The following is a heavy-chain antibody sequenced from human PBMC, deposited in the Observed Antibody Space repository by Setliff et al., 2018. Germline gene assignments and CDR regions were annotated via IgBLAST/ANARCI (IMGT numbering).Heavy chain of an antibody. CDR1: GGSISSSSYY. D-gene: IGHD3-3*01. V-gene: IGHV4-39*07. Sequence: PSETLSLTCTVSGGSISSSSYYWGWIRQPPGKGLEWIGSIYYSGSTYYNPSLKSRVTISVDTSKNQFSLKLSSVTAADTAVYYCARDKRQYNFWSGYYGSWGNYFDYWGQGTLVTVS. J-gene: IGHJ4*02. CDR2: IYYSGST. CDR3: ARDKRQYNFWSGYYGSWGNYFDY.